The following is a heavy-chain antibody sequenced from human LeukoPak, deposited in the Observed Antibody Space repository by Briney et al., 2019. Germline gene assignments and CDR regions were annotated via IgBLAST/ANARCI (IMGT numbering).Heavy chain of an antibody. V-gene: IGHV4-4*07. CDR1: GGSISSYY. Sequence: PSETLSLTCTVSGGSISSYYWSWIRQPAGKGLEWIGRIYTSGSTNYNPSLKSRVTMSVDTSKNQFSLKLSSVTAADTAVYYCARERRPDDYVWGSYRYTPFDYWGQGTLVTVSS. CDR2: IYTSGST. J-gene: IGHJ4*02. CDR3: ARERRPDDYVWGSYRYTPFDY. D-gene: IGHD3-16*02.